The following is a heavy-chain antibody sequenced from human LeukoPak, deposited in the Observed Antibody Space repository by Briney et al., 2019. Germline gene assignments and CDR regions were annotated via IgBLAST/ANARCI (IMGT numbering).Heavy chain of an antibody. CDR2: IIPIFGTA. D-gene: IGHD2-15*01. CDR1: GGTFSSYA. Sequence: SVRVSCKASGGTFSSYAISWVRQAPGQGLEWMGGIIPIFGTANYAQKFQGRVTITADESTSTAYMELSSLRSEDTAVYYCARDRGYCSGGSCYSFDYWGQGTLVTVSS. V-gene: IGHV1-69*13. CDR3: ARDRGYCSGGSCYSFDY. J-gene: IGHJ4*02.